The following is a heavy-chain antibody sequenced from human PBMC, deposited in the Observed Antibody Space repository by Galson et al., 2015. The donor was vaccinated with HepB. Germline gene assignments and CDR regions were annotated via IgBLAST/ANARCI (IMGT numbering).Heavy chain of an antibody. CDR3: AKDSTAMVTEGAFDI. J-gene: IGHJ3*02. V-gene: IGHV3-23*01. D-gene: IGHD5-18*01. CDR2: ISGSGGST. CDR1: GFTFSGYA. Sequence: SLRLSCAASGFTFSGYAMSWVRQAPGKGLEWVSAISGSGGSTYYADSVKGRFTISRDNSKNTLYLQMNSLRAEDTAVYYCAKDSTAMVTEGAFDIWGQGTMVTVSS.